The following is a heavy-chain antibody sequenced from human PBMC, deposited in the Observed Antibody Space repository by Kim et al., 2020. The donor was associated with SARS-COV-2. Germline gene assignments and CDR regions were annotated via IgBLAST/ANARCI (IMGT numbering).Heavy chain of an antibody. D-gene: IGHD3-3*01. J-gene: IGHJ4*02. V-gene: IGHV4-59*01. CDR3: AREYRGITIFGVVTYFDY. Sequence: KGRVTISVDTSKNQFSLKLSSVTAADTAVYYCAREYRGITIFGVVTYFDYWGQGTLVTVSS.